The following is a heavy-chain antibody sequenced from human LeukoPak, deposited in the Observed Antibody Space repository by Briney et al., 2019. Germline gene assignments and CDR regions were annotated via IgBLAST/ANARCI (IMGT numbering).Heavy chain of an antibody. CDR2: IKSKTDGGTT. D-gene: IGHD3-3*01. CDR1: GYSLSSGF. CDR3: TTDQYYDFWSGYRPFDY. V-gene: IGHV3-15*01. Sequence: ETLSLTCTVSGYSLSSGFFCDWIRQSPGKGLEWVGRIKSKTDGGTTDYAAPVKGRFTISRDDSKNTLYLQMNSPKTEDTAVYYCTTDQYYDFWSGYRPFDYWGQGTLVTVSS. J-gene: IGHJ4*02.